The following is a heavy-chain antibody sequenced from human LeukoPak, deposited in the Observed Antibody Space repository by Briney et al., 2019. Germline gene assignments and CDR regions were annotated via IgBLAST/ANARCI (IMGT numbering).Heavy chain of an antibody. Sequence: GGSLRLSCAASGFTFSSYSMNWVRQAPGKGLEWVSSISSSSSYIYYADSVKGRFTISRDNAKNSLYLQMNSLRAEDTAVYYCARSGAYSSSWYHFQHWGQGTQVTVSS. J-gene: IGHJ1*01. D-gene: IGHD6-13*01. CDR1: GFTFSSYS. CDR2: ISSSSSYI. CDR3: ARSGAYSSSWYHFQH. V-gene: IGHV3-21*01.